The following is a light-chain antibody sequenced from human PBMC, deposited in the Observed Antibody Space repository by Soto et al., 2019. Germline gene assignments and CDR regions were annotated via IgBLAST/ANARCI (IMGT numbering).Light chain of an antibody. CDR3: CSDAGRSTYV. CDR2: EVT. J-gene: IGLJ1*01. V-gene: IGLV2-23*02. CDR1: TSYFGSFNF. Sequence: QTVPIHPCALSWSPRHLANNSSTITTSYFGSFNFVSWYQQYPGKAPKVLIYEVTKRPSGVSDRFSGSKSGNTASLTISGLQAEDEADYYCCSDAGRSTYVFGGGTKVPV.